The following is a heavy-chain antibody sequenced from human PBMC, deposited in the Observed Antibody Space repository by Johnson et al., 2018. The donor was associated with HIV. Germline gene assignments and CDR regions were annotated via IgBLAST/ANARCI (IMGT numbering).Heavy chain of an antibody. J-gene: IGHJ3*02. CDR2: ISWNSGSI. Sequence: VQVVESGGGVARPGGSLRLSCAASGFTFDDYAMHWVRQAPGKGLEWVSGISWNSGSIGYADSVKGRFTISRDNAKNSLYLQMNSLRAEDTALYYCAKDIRGITMIPHAFDIWGQGTMVTVSS. CDR1: GFTFDDYA. V-gene: IGHV3-9*01. D-gene: IGHD3-22*01. CDR3: AKDIRGITMIPHAFDI.